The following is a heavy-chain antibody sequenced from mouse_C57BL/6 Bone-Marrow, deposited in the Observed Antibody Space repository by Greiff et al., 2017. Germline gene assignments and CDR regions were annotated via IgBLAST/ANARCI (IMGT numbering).Heavy chain of an antibody. Sequence: EVMLVESGGGLVKPGGSLKLSCAASGFTFSSYAMSWVRQTPEKRLEWVATISDGSSYTYYPDNVKGRFTISRAKAKNNLYLQMSHLKSEDTAMYYCARDYLFWFAYWGQGTLVTVSA. J-gene: IGHJ3*01. CDR3: ARDYLFWFAY. V-gene: IGHV5-4*01. CDR1: GFTFSSYA. D-gene: IGHD6-2*01. CDR2: ISDGSSYT.